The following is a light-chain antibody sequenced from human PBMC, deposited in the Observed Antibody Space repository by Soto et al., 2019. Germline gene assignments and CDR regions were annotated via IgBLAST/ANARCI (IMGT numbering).Light chain of an antibody. CDR3: SLYTSENAYV. CDR2: EVS. V-gene: IGLV2-18*01. Sequence: QSLLTQPPSVSVSPGQSVTISCTGTSTDFVSYNRVSWYQQPPGTAPKLMIYEVSKRPSGVPDRFSGSKSGNTASLTISGLQAADEADYYCSLYTSENAYVFGTGTKVTVL. J-gene: IGLJ1*01. CDR1: STDFVSYNR.